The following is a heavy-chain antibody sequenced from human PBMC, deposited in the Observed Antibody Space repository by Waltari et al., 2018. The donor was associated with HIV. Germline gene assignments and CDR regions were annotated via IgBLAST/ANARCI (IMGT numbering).Heavy chain of an antibody. D-gene: IGHD2-21*01. CDR2: IKSKNDDGTI. V-gene: IGHV3-15*01. CDR3: VTDAVAVPLDTAY. Sequence: EVHLVESGGGLVKPGGSLRVSCTVSGFTFINAWMSWVRQAPGKGRGWRGRIKSKNDDGTIDYAAPVKDRFTILRDDSKHTLYLEMSSLKIEDTGIYDCVTDAVAVPLDTAYWGQGTLVTVSS. J-gene: IGHJ4*02. CDR1: GFTFINAW.